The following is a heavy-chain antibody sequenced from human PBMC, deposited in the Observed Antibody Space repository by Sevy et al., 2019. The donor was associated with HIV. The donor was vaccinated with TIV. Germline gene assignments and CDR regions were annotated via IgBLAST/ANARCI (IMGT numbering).Heavy chain of an antibody. J-gene: IGHJ3*02. CDR1: GGSISSGGYY. D-gene: IGHD3-22*01. CDR2: IYYSGST. Sequence: SETLSLTCTVSGGSISSGGYYWSWIRQHPGKGLEWIGYIYYSGSTYYNPSLKSRVTISVDTSKNQFSLKPSSVTAADTAVYYCARAVTHSSGYYYVWYAFDIWGQGTMVTVSS. CDR3: ARAVTHSSGYYYVWYAFDI. V-gene: IGHV4-31*03.